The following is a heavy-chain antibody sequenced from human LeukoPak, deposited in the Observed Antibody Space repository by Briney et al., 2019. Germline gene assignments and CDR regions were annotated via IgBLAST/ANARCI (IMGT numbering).Heavy chain of an antibody. CDR3: AKDLIAAAGSGYYYYYYMDV. CDR2: IRYDGSNK. V-gene: IGHV3-30*02. D-gene: IGHD6-13*01. CDR1: GFTFSSYW. J-gene: IGHJ6*03. Sequence: GGSLRLSCAASGFTFSSYWMTWVRQAPGKGLEWVAFIRYDGSNKYYADSVKGRFTISRDNSKNTLYLQMNSLRAEDTAVYYCAKDLIAAAGSGYYYYYYMDVWGKGTTVTVSS.